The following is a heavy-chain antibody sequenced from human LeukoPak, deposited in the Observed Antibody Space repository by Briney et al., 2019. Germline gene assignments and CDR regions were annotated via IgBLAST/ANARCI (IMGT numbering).Heavy chain of an antibody. J-gene: IGHJ4*02. Sequence: AGGSLRLSCAASGFTFSTYNMNWVRRAPGKGLEWVSYIASSSSTLFYADSVKGRFTISRDNAKNSLYLQMNSLRDEDTAVYYCAGTHGSGEYYFDYWGQGTLVTVSS. CDR1: GFTFSTYN. D-gene: IGHD3-10*01. V-gene: IGHV3-48*02. CDR2: IASSSSTL. CDR3: AGTHGSGEYYFDY.